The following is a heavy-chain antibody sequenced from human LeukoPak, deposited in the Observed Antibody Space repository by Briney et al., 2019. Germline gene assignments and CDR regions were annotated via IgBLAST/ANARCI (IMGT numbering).Heavy chain of an antibody. CDR1: GFTFSSYG. CDR3: ARGPLLRWELPDY. Sequence: PGGTLRLSCAASGFTFSSYGMSWVRQAPGKGLEWVANIKQDGSEKYYVDSVKGRFTISRDNAKNSLYLQMNSLRAEDTAVYYCARGPLLRWELPDYWGQGTLVTVSS. J-gene: IGHJ4*02. D-gene: IGHD1-26*01. CDR2: IKQDGSEK. V-gene: IGHV3-7*01.